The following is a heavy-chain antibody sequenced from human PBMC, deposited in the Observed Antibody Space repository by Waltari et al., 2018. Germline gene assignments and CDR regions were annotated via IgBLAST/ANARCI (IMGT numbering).Heavy chain of an antibody. V-gene: IGHV4-34*02. D-gene: IGHD3-10*01. CDR2: SVHSGST. CDR3: ARGRRESVWVGELLYYHYYGMDV. Sequence: QVQLQQRGTGLLKTSRTLSLTCDVSGGSFSAYCWTWIRQVPGKGLEWIGESVHSGSTSYTPSLRGRITISLDTSKNQFSLRLNSVTAADTAVYYCARGRRESVWVGELLYYHYYGMDVWGQGTTVSVSS. CDR1: GGSFSAYC. J-gene: IGHJ6*02.